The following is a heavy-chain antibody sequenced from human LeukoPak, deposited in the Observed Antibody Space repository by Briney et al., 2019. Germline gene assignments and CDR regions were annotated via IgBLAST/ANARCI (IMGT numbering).Heavy chain of an antibody. D-gene: IGHD3-3*02. CDR1: GGSITSNNW. Sequence: PSETLSLTCAVSGGSITSNNWWSWVRQPPGKGLEWIGEVYHSGSTNYHPSLKSRITISVDKSKNQFFLKLNSVAAADTAVYYCARDRYISNWFFERWGQGTLVTVSS. CDR2: VYHSGST. J-gene: IGHJ4*02. CDR3: ARDRYISNWFFER. V-gene: IGHV4-4*02.